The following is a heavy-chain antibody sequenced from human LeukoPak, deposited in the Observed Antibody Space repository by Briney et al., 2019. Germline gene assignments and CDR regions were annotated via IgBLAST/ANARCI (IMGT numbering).Heavy chain of an antibody. Sequence: SETLSLTCTVSGGSISSSSYYWGWIRQPPGKGLEWIGSIYYSGSTYYNPSLKSRVTISVDTSKNQFSLKLSSVTAADTAVYYCARGPYIRGVKYYFDYWGQGTLVTVSS. CDR3: ARGPYIRGVKYYFDY. V-gene: IGHV4-39*07. CDR2: IYYSGST. J-gene: IGHJ4*02. CDR1: GGSISSSSYY. D-gene: IGHD3-10*02.